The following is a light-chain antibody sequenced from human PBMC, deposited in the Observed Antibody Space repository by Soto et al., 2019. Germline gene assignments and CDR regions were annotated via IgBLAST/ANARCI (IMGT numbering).Light chain of an antibody. Sequence: ENVLTQSPGTLSLSPGERATLSCRASQSLSKTYLAWYQKKPGQAPRLLIDGASSRATGTPDRFSGSGSGTDFTLTISRLEPEDFAVYYCQRYVSPPWTFGQGTKVEIK. CDR1: QSLSKTY. CDR2: GAS. V-gene: IGKV3-20*01. J-gene: IGKJ1*01. CDR3: QRYVSPPWT.